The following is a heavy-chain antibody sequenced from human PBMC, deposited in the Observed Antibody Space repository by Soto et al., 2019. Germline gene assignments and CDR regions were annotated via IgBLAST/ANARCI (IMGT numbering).Heavy chain of an antibody. D-gene: IGHD2-15*01. Sequence: GGSLRLSCAASGFNFNSYTINWFRQAPGKRLEWLSSISSSGYIFSTDSVRGRFTISRDNAKNSVYLQINSLRAEDTAVYFCAIDCSGGSCYPGMDVWGQGTTVTVSS. CDR1: GFNFNSYT. CDR2: ISSSGYI. J-gene: IGHJ6*02. CDR3: AIDCSGGSCYPGMDV. V-gene: IGHV3-21*01.